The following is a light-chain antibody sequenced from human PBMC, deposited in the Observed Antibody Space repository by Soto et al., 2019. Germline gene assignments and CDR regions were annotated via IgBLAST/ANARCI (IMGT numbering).Light chain of an antibody. CDR2: EDD. V-gene: IGLV6-57*03. CDR3: QSDESNNWM. Sequence: NFMLTQPHSVSESPGKTVTISCTRSGGSIASNYVQWYQQRPGSAPTTVIYEDDRRPSGVPDRFSGSIDSSSGSASLTISGLKNEDEADYYCQSDESNNWMFGGGTKLTVL. J-gene: IGLJ3*02. CDR1: GGSIASNY.